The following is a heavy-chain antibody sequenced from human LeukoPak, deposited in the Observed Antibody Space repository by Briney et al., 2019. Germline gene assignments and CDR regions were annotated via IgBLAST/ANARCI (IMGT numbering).Heavy chain of an antibody. J-gene: IGHJ4*02. Sequence: PGGSLRLSCGASGFTLSSNWMTWVSQAPGRGLEWVASIKQDGSVKYYVDSVKGRFTISRDNARNSLSLQMNSLGVEDTAVYFCARWGQTSGYYYVDNWGQGTLVTVSS. CDR2: IKQDGSVK. CDR3: ARWGQTSGYYYVDN. D-gene: IGHD5-12*01. V-gene: IGHV3-7*01. CDR1: GFTLSSNW.